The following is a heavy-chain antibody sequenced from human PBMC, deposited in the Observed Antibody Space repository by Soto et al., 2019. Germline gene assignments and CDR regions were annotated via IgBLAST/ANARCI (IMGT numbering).Heavy chain of an antibody. V-gene: IGHV1-69*01. CDR2: IIPIFGTA. Sequence: QVQLVQSGAEVKKPGSSVKVSCKASGGTFSSYAISWVRQAPGQGLEWMGGIIPIFGTANYAQKFQGRVTITADESTSTAYMELSSLRSEDTAVYYCAREGQRDSKVVPAAIEYYYYYGMDVWGQGTTVTVSS. CDR1: GGTFSSYA. CDR3: AREGQRDSKVVPAAIEYYYYYGMDV. J-gene: IGHJ6*02. D-gene: IGHD2-2*01.